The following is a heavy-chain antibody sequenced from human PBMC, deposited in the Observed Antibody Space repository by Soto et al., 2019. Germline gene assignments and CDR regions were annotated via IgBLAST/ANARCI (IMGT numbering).Heavy chain of an antibody. V-gene: IGHV3-15*07. CDR1: GFTFSSYG. CDR3: TTDPVTMIVVVPSSG. J-gene: IGHJ4*02. D-gene: IGHD3-22*01. Sequence: GGSLRLSCAASGFTFSSYGMNWVRQAPGKGLEWVGRIKSKTDGGTTDYAAPVKGRFTISRDDSKNTLYLQMNSLKTEDTAVYYCTTDPVTMIVVVPSSGWGQGTLVTVSP. CDR2: IKSKTDGGTT.